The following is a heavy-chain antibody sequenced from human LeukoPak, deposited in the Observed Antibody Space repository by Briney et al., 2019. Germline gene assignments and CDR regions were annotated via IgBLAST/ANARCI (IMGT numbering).Heavy chain of an antibody. J-gene: IGHJ4*02. CDR2: ISSSSSYI. CDR3: AKDSHIVGAIDFDY. V-gene: IGHV3-21*01. Sequence: PGGSLRLSCAASGFTFSSYSMNWVRQAPGKGLEWVSSISSSSSYIYYAGSVKGRFTISRDNSKNTLYLQMNSLRAEDTAVYYCAKDSHIVGAIDFDYWGQGTLVTVSS. CDR1: GFTFSSYS. D-gene: IGHD1-26*01.